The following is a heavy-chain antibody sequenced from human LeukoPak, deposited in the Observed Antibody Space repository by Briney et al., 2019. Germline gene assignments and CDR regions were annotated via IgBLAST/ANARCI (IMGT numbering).Heavy chain of an antibody. CDR1: GLTLSRYG. V-gene: IGHV3-30*03. Sequence: QSGRSLRLSCAASGLTLSRYGLHWVGQAPGKGLEWVAVISYDGSTKNYADSVNDRFTISRDNSENTLYLQMSSLRAEDTAVYYCAGVPNVREGEWFDPWGQGTLVTVSS. J-gene: IGHJ5*02. D-gene: IGHD3-16*01. CDR2: ISYDGSTK. CDR3: AGVPNVREGEWFDP.